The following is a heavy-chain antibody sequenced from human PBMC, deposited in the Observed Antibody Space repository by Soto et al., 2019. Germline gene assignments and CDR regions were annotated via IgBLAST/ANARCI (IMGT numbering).Heavy chain of an antibody. D-gene: IGHD3-10*01. CDR2: ISSENSGTKT. J-gene: IGHJ4*02. V-gene: IGHV3-53*01. Sequence: GGSLRLSCTASGFIVSANYLSWVRQAPGKGLEWVSVISSENSGTKTLYDDSVKGRFTISRDDSKNVLSLQLDNLRTEDTAVYYCALLSGGASGYWGQGTLVTVSS. CDR3: ALLSGGASGY. CDR1: GFIVSANY.